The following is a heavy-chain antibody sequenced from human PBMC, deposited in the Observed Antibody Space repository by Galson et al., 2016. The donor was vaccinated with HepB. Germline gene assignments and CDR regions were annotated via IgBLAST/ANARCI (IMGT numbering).Heavy chain of an antibody. CDR1: GFTFGSYW. V-gene: IGHV3-7*01. CDR2: IKQDGGDK. J-gene: IGHJ6*02. Sequence: SLRLSCAASGFTFGSYWMSWVRQAPGKGLEWVANIKQDGGDKFYGDAVKGRFSISRDNAKNSLYLQMYSLRAEDTAVYYCARDWGGYNWKVYYNGMDVWGQGTTVTVSS. D-gene: IGHD5-24*01. CDR3: ARDWGGYNWKVYYNGMDV.